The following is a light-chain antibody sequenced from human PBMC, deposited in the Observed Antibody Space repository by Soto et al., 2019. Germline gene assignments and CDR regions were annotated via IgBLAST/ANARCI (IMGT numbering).Light chain of an antibody. CDR3: SSYTSSSTLYV. CDR1: SSDVGGYTY. V-gene: IGLV2-14*01. Sequence: QSVLTQPASVSGSPRQSITISCTGASSDVGGYTYVSWYQQHPGKAPKLIIYEVNNRPSGVSHRFSGSKSGNTASLTISGLQAEDVADYYCSSYTSSSTLYVFGNGTKVTVL. CDR2: EVN. J-gene: IGLJ1*01.